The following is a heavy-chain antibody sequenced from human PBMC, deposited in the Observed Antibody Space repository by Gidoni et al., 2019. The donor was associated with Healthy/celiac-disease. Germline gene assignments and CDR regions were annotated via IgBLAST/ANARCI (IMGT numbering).Heavy chain of an antibody. CDR1: GGSISSGCYY. CDR2: IYYSGST. CDR3: ARSHRGGSSWFDY. D-gene: IGHD6-13*01. V-gene: IGHV4-31*01. J-gene: IGHJ4*02. Sequence: QVQLQESGPGLVKPSQTLSPTCTVSGGSISSGCYYWSWIRQHPGTGLEWIGYIYYSGSTYYNPSLKSLVTISVDTSKNQFSLKLSSVTAADTAVYYCARSHRGGSSWFDYWGQGTLVTVSS.